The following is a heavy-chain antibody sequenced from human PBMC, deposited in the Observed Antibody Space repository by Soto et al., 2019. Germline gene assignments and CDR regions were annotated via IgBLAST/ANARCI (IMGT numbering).Heavy chain of an antibody. CDR2: IIPIFGTA. CDR3: ARGSPYGSGSYHDY. J-gene: IGHJ4*02. D-gene: IGHD3-10*01. V-gene: IGHV1-69*13. Sequence: SVKVSCKASGGTFSSYAISWVRQAPGQGLEWMGGIIPIFGTANYAQKFQGRVTVTADESTSTAYMELSSLRSEDTAVYYCARGSPYGSGSYHDYWGQGTLVTVSX. CDR1: GGTFSSYA.